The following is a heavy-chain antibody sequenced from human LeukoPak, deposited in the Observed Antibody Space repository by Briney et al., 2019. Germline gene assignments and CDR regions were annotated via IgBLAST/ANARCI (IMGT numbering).Heavy chain of an antibody. CDR2: IYPRDSNT. Sequence: GESLKISCKGSGYSFTSYWIGWVRQMPGKGLEWMGIIYPRDSNTRYSPSFQGQVTISADKSSTTAYLQWSSLKASDTAMYYCAVTMVRGQAFDIWGQGTMVTVSS. CDR1: GYSFTSYW. J-gene: IGHJ3*02. V-gene: IGHV5-51*01. D-gene: IGHD3-10*01. CDR3: AVTMVRGQAFDI.